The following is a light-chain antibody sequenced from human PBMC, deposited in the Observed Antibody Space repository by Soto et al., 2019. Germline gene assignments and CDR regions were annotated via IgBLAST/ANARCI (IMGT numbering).Light chain of an antibody. V-gene: IGLV1-40*01. J-gene: IGLJ1*01. Sequence: QSVLTQPPSVSGAPGQRVTISCTGSSSNIGAGYDVHWYQQLPGTAPKLLIYGNSKRPSGVPDRFSGSKSGTSASLAITGLQAEDEADYYCQSYDSSLSGYVFGTGTKVTLL. CDR3: QSYDSSLSGYV. CDR2: GNS. CDR1: SSNIGAGYD.